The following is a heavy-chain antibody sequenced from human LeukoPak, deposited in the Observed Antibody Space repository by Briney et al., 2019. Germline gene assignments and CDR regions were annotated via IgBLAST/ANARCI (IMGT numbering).Heavy chain of an antibody. V-gene: IGHV4-59*01. CDR2: IYYSGST. CDR3: ARGFRGYYCGSGYPFDP. Sequence: SETLSLTCTVSGGSISSYYWSWIRQPPGKGLEWIGYIYYSGSTNYNPSLKSRVTISVDTSKNQFSPKLSSVTAADTAVYYCARGFRGYYCGSGYPFDPWGQGTLVTVSS. CDR1: GGSISSYY. J-gene: IGHJ5*02. D-gene: IGHD3-10*01.